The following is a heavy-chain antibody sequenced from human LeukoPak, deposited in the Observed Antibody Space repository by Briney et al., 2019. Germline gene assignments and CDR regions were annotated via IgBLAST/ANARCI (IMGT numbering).Heavy chain of an antibody. D-gene: IGHD3-10*01. J-gene: IGHJ6*02. Sequence: ASVKVSCKSSGYSFTSYGINWVRQAPGQGLAWMGWISGYNGNTKYAQDFQGRVTMTTDTSTSTAYMELRSLRSDDTAVYYCARELGGAGSYFFPYYAMDVWGQGTTVTVSS. CDR1: GYSFTSYG. CDR2: ISGYNGNT. CDR3: ARELGGAGSYFFPYYAMDV. V-gene: IGHV1-18*01.